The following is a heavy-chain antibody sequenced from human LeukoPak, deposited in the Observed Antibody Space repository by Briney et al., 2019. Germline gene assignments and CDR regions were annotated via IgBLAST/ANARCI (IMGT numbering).Heavy chain of an antibody. CDR3: ARGPSRLYGSGSYADY. Sequence: PGGSLRLSCAASGFTFSTYWMSWLRQAPGKGLEWVANINQDGSEKYYVDSVKGRFTISRDNAKNSLYLHMNSLRAEDTATYYCARGPSRLYGSGSYADYWGQGTLVTVSS. V-gene: IGHV3-7*01. D-gene: IGHD3-10*01. CDR1: GFTFSTYW. CDR2: INQDGSEK. J-gene: IGHJ4*02.